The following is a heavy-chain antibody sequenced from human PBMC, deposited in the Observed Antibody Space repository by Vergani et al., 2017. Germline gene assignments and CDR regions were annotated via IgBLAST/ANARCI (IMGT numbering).Heavy chain of an antibody. D-gene: IGHD3-10*01. CDR2: ISGSGGST. V-gene: IGHV3-23*04. Sequence: EVQLVESGGGLVKPGGSLRLSCAASGFTFSSYAMSWVRQAPGKGLEWVSAISGSGGSTYYADSVKGRFTISRDNSKNTLYLQMNSLRAEDTAVYYCAKQRSYGSGSYYNGYYYYMDVWGKGTTVTVSS. J-gene: IGHJ6*03. CDR1: GFTFSSYA. CDR3: AKQRSYGSGSYYNGYYYYMDV.